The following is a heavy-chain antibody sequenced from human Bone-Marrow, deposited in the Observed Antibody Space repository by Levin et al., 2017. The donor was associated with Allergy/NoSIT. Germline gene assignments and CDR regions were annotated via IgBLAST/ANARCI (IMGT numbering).Heavy chain of an antibody. D-gene: IGHD6-13*01. CDR1: GYTFTGYY. CDR2: FSAYNDDA. Sequence: ASVKVSCKTSGYTFTGYYIIWVRQATGQGLEWMGSFSAYNDDADFSQKFQGRVTMTADTSTTTAYMELRSLRSDDTALYYCAITAGPTDFDFWGQGTLVSVSS. CDR3: AITAGPTDFDF. V-gene: IGHV1-18*01. J-gene: IGHJ4*02.